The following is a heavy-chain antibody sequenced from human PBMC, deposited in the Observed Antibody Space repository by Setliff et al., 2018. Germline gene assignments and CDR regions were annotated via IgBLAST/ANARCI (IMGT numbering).Heavy chain of an antibody. CDR2: IYSGDRNT. CDR3: ARYSSGWFFDY. V-gene: IGHV3-23*03. J-gene: IGHJ4*02. D-gene: IGHD6-19*01. CDR1: GFTFSTYA. Sequence: GGSLRLSCAASGFTFSTYAMSWVRQAPGKGPEWVSTIYSGDRNTFYTDSVKGRFTIFRDGSKNTLYLQMTSLRAEDTAVYYCARYSSGWFFDYWGQGTPVTVSS.